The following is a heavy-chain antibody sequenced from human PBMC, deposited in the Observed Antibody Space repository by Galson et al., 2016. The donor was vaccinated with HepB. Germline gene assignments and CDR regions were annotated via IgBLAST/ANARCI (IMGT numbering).Heavy chain of an antibody. CDR3: HGAGGFSS. CDR1: GFAVSNNH. V-gene: IGHV3-53*01. Sequence: SLRLSCAASGFAVSNNHIFWVRQAPGKGLEWVSLIYGGGGTYYADSVKGRLTMYRDNSKNIVYLQMHSLRAEDTAVYYCHGAGGFSSWGPGTLVTVSS. J-gene: IGHJ5*02. D-gene: IGHD5-12*01. CDR2: IYGGGGT.